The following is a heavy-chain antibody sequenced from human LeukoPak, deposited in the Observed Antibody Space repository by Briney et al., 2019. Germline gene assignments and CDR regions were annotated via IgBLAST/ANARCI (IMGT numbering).Heavy chain of an antibody. D-gene: IGHD2-15*01. V-gene: IGHV3-66*01. Sequence: TEGSLRLSCAASGFTVSSNYMSWVRQAPGKGLEWVSVIYSGGSTYYADSVKGRFPISRDNSKNTLYLQMNSLRAEDTAVYYCARDHPPPTPHFDYWGQGTLVTVSS. CDR1: GFTVSSNY. J-gene: IGHJ4*02. CDR2: IYSGGST. CDR3: ARDHPPPTPHFDY.